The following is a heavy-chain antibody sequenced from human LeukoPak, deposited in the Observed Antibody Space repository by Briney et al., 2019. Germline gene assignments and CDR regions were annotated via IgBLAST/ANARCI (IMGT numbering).Heavy chain of an antibody. D-gene: IGHD3-3*01. CDR2: IYYSGST. J-gene: IGHJ6*03. Sequence: PSETLSLTCSVSGDSISIYYWGWIRQPPGKGLEWIGSIYYSGSTYYNPSLKSRVTISVDTSKNQFSLKLSSVTAADTAVYYCARQDRVLEWEIYYYYMDVWGKGTTVTVSS. V-gene: IGHV4-39*01. CDR1: GDSISIYY. CDR3: ARQDRVLEWEIYYYYMDV.